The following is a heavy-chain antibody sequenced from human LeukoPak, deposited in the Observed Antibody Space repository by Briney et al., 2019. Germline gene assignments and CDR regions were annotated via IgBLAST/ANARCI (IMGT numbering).Heavy chain of an antibody. J-gene: IGHJ4*02. CDR1: GFTFRTYA. V-gene: IGHV3-23*01. Sequence: GGSLRLSCAASGFTFRTYAMTWVRQAPGKGLEWVSSITGNGGSTYYADSVKGRFTISRDNSKNTLYLQMDSLRAEDTAVYHCARARGYCSGGRCYLVDYWGQGTLVTVSS. CDR3: ARARGYCSGGRCYLVDY. D-gene: IGHD2-15*01. CDR2: ITGNGGST.